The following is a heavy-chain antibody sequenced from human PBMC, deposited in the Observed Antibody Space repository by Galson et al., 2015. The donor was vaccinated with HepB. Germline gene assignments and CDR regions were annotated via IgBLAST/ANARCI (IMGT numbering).Heavy chain of an antibody. Sequence: CAISGDRVSSNSAAWNWIRQSPSRGREWLGRTYYRSKWYNDYAVSVESRITINSDTSKNQFSLQLNSVTPEDTAVYYCARRGLAFDIWGQGTMVTVSS. CDR2: TYYRSKWYN. CDR1: GDRVSSNSAA. V-gene: IGHV6-1*01. J-gene: IGHJ3*02. CDR3: ARRGLAFDI.